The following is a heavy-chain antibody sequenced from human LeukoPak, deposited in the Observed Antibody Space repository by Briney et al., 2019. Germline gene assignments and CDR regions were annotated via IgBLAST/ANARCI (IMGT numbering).Heavy chain of an antibody. Sequence: ASVKVSCKASGYTLTDYHTIWVRQAPGQGLEWMAWMKPNSGGINYAQEFQGRVTVTSDTSISTAFMELSSLRSDDTAIYYCARDPVDGYSHYDYWGQGTLVTVSS. CDR1: GYTLTDYH. V-gene: IGHV1-2*02. J-gene: IGHJ4*02. D-gene: IGHD5-24*01. CDR2: MKPNSGGI. CDR3: ARDPVDGYSHYDY.